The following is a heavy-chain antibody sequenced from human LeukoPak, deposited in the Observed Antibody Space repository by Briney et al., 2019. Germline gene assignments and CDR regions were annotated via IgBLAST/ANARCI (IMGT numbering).Heavy chain of an antibody. CDR2: IYYTGNT. J-gene: IGHJ4*02. CDR1: GDSIIGYY. Sequence: PSETLSLTCSVSGDSIIGYYWGWIRQPPGKGLEWIGNIYYTGNTYYNPSLKSRVTISVDTSKNQFSLKLSSVTAADTAVYYCAREGGGYVKRTFDYWGQGTLVTVSS. V-gene: IGHV4-59*01. D-gene: IGHD5-12*01. CDR3: AREGGGYVKRTFDY.